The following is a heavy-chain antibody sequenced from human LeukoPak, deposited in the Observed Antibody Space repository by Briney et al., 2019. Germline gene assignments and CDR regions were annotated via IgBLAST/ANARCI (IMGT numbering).Heavy chain of an antibody. D-gene: IGHD6-19*01. CDR2: IYYSGST. CDR3: ARGTLYRGWSYYLDF. V-gene: IGHV4-34*01. Sequence: SETLSLTCAVYGGSFSGYYWGWIRQPPGEGLEWIATIYYSGSTYYNPSLKSRVTISVDMSKNHFSLRLRSVTAADTAMYYCARGTLYRGWSYYLDFWGQGSQVTVSS. CDR1: GGSFSGYY. J-gene: IGHJ4*02.